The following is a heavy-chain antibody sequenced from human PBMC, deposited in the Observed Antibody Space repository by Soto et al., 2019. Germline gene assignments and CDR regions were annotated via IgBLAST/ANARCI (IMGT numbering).Heavy chain of an antibody. V-gene: IGHV3-23*01. J-gene: IGHJ4*02. CDR1: GFTFSSYA. CDR2: ISGSGGST. Sequence: GGSLRLSCAASGFTFSSYAMSWVRQAPGKGLEWVSAISGSGGSTYYADSVKGRFTISRDNSKNTLYLQMNSLRAEDTAVYYCAEDPVRLVAGTSNFDYWGQGTLVTVSS. D-gene: IGHD6-19*01. CDR3: AEDPVRLVAGTSNFDY.